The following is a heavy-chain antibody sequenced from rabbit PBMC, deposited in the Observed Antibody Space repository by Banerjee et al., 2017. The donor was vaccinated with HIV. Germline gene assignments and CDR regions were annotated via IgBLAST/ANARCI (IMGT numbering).Heavy chain of an antibody. J-gene: IGHJ4*01. CDR3: ARSRADCYWGGDL. CDR1: GFSFSSSYY. D-gene: IGHD1-1*01. Sequence: QEQLEESGGGLVQPEGSLTLTCTASGFSFSSSYYMCWVRQAPGKGLEWIGCIYSSNGAAYYASWAKGRFTISKTSSTTVTLQMTSLTAADTATYFCARSRADCYWGGDLWGQGTLVTVS. V-gene: IGHV1S45*01. CDR2: IYSSNGAA.